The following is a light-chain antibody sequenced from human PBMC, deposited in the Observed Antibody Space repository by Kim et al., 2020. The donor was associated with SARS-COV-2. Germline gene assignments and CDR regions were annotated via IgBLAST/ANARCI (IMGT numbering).Light chain of an antibody. CDR2: DAS. Sequence: PGERATLSCRASQSVSSYLAWYRQKPGQAPRLLIYDASNRATGIPARFSGSGSGTDFTLTISSLEPEDFAVYYCQQRSNWPPLFTFGPGTKVDIK. CDR3: QQRSNWPPLFT. J-gene: IGKJ3*01. CDR1: QSVSSY. V-gene: IGKV3-11*01.